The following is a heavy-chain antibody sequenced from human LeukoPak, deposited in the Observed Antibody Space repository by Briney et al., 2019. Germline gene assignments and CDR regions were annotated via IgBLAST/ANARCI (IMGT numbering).Heavy chain of an antibody. V-gene: IGHV3-21*01. CDR2: ISSSSSYI. CDR1: GFTFSSYS. D-gene: IGHD3-22*01. CDR3: AREPRITMTPGAFDI. Sequence: GGSLRLSCAASGFTFSSYSMNWVRQAPGKGLEWVSSISSSSSYIYYADSVKGRFTISRDNAKNSLYLQMNSLRAEDTAVYYCAREPRITMTPGAFDIWGQGTMVTVSS. J-gene: IGHJ3*02.